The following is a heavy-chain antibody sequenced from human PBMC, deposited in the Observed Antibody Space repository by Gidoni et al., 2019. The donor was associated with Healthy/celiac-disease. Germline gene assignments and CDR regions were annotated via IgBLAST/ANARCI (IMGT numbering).Heavy chain of an antibody. CDR3: ARDRRGGITMVRGISPLLFDP. CDR1: GFTFSSYS. V-gene: IGHV3-48*02. D-gene: IGHD3-10*01. Sequence: EVQLVESGGGLVQPGGSVRLSCAASGFTFSSYSMTWVRQAPGKGLEWVSYISSSSSTIYYADSVKGRFTISRDNAKNSLYLQMNSLRDEDTAVYYCARDRRGGITMVRGISPLLFDPWGQGTLVTVSS. CDR2: ISSSSSTI. J-gene: IGHJ5*02.